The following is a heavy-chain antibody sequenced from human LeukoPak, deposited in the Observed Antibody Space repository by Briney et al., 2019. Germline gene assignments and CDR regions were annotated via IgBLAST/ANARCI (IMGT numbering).Heavy chain of an antibody. V-gene: IGHV3-48*03. CDR2: ISSSGSTI. D-gene: IGHD6-19*01. Sequence: PGGSRRLSCAASGFTVSSYEMNWARQAPGKGLEWVSYISSSGSTIYYADSVKGRFTISRDNAKKSLYLRMNSLRAEDTAVYYCARDRFSSGWYQPTDYWGQGTLVTVSS. CDR1: GFTVSSYE. J-gene: IGHJ4*02. CDR3: ARDRFSSGWYQPTDY.